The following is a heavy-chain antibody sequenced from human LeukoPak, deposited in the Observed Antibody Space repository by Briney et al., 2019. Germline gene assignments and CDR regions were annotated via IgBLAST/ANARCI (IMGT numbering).Heavy chain of an antibody. CDR3: ARLWYYYDSSGYYGEFDY. D-gene: IGHD3-22*01. J-gene: IGHJ4*02. CDR2: IYYSGST. CDR1: GGSISSYY. V-gene: IGHV4-59*01. Sequence: SETLSLTCTVSGGSISSYYWSWIRQPPGKGPEWIGYIYYSGSTNYNPSLKSRVTISVDTSKNQFSLKLSSVTAADTAVYYCARLWYYYDSSGYYGEFDYWGQGTLVTVSS.